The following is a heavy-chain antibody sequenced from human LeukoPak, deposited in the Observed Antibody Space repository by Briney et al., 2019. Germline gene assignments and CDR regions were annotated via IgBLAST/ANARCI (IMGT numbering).Heavy chain of an antibody. CDR2: ITSGSSYI. V-gene: IGHV3-21*01. Sequence: GGSLRLSCAASGFTFRSYTTNWVRQAPGKGLEWVSFITSGSSYIYYADSVRGRFTISRDDAKNSLYLQMNSLRAEDTAVYYCARGWLYYFDYWGQGSLVTVSS. J-gene: IGHJ4*02. CDR1: GFTFRSYT. CDR3: ARGWLYYFDY. D-gene: IGHD3-10*01.